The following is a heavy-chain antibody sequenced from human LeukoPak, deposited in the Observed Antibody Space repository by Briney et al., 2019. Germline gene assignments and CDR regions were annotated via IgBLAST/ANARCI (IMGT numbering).Heavy chain of an antibody. D-gene: IGHD6-13*01. CDR2: ISWNSGSI. CDR1: GFTFDDYA. CDR3: AKARVAAAEYWYFDL. Sequence: GGSLRLSCAASGFTFDDYAMHWVRQASGKGLEWVSGISWNSGSIGYADSVKGRFTISRDNAKNSLYLQMNSLRAEDTALYYCAKARVAAAEYWYFDLWGRGTLVTVSS. V-gene: IGHV3-9*01. J-gene: IGHJ2*01.